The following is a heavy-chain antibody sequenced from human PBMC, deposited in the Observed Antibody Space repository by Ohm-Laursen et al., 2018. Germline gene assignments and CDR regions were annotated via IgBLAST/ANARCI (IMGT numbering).Heavy chain of an antibody. CDR2: INHSGST. D-gene: IGHD2-2*01. V-gene: IGHV4-59*01. CDR3: ARDLIAYCPTTSCDNFGMDV. Sequence: PSETLSLTCTVSGASINLYYWSWIRQPPGKGLEWIGYINHSGSTNYNPSLKSRLNISVDTSKNQFSLKLTSVTAADTAVYYCARDLIAYCPTTSCDNFGMDVWGQGTTVTVSS. CDR1: GASINLYY. J-gene: IGHJ6*02.